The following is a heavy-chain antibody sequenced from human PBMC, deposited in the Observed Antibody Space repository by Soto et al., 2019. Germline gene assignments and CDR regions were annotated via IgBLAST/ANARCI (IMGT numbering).Heavy chain of an antibody. Sequence: PSETLSLTCTVSGGSISSGGYYWSWIRQHPGKGLEWIGYIYYSGSTYYNPSLKSRVTISVDTSKNQFSLKLSSVTAADTAVYYFARSSHSTVTTFDYWAQRTPVTGSS. V-gene: IGHV4-31*03. CDR3: ARSSHSTVTTFDY. J-gene: IGHJ4*02. CDR1: GGSISSGGYY. CDR2: IYYSGST. D-gene: IGHD4-17*01.